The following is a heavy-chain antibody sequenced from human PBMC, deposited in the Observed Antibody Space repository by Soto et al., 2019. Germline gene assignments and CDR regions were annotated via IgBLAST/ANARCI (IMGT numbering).Heavy chain of an antibody. CDR2: IKSDGSRT. Sequence: EVQLVESGGGLVQPGGSLRLSCAASGFLFSTYWMFWVRQVPRKGLLWVSLIKSDGSRTRYADSVKGRFTISIDNTKNTLYLQMSRLRAEDRAVYSCAIWCGDYNDSNHWCQGNLGTVSS. CDR1: GFLFSTYW. J-gene: IGHJ5*02. D-gene: IGHD3-3*01. CDR3: AIWCGDYNDSNH. V-gene: IGHV3-74*01.